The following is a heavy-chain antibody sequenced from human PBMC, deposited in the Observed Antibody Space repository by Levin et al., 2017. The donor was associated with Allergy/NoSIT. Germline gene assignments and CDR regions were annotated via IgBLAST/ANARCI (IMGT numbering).Heavy chain of an antibody. V-gene: IGHV3-30-3*01. CDR3: ARGVGDAFDI. CDR1: GFTFSTYA. Sequence: GGSLRLSCAASGFTFSTYAMHWVHQAPGTGLEWVAVISYDATNKHYADSVKGRFTISRDNSKNTLYLQMNSLRAEDAAVYYCARGVGDAFDIWGQGTMVTVSS. J-gene: IGHJ3*02. CDR2: ISYDATNK. D-gene: IGHD3-10*01.